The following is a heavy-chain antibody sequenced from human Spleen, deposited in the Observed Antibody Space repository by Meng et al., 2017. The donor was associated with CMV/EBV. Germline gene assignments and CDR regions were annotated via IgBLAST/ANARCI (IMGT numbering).Heavy chain of an antibody. CDR2: FDPEDGET. Sequence: SGYTLTVLSMRWVRQAPGKGLEWLGGFDPEDGETIYAQKFQGRVTMTEDTSTDTAYMELSSLRSEDTAVYYCATDPYCSGGSCYRSWGQGTLVTVSS. D-gene: IGHD2-15*01. CDR1: GYTLTVLS. CDR3: ATDPYCSGGSCYRS. V-gene: IGHV1-24*01. J-gene: IGHJ4*02.